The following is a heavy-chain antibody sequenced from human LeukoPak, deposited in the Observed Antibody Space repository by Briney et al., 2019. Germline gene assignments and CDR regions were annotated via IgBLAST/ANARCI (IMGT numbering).Heavy chain of an antibody. J-gene: IGHJ4*02. CDR1: GFTFSSYG. Sequence: GGSLRLSCAASGFTFSSYGMHWVRQAPGKGLEWVAVISYDGSNKYYADSVKGRFTISRDNSKNTLYLQMNSLRAEDTAVYYCARGAGGVTVPVDYWGQGTLVTVSS. D-gene: IGHD3-16*01. CDR3: ARGAGGVTVPVDY. V-gene: IGHV3-30*03. CDR2: ISYDGSNK.